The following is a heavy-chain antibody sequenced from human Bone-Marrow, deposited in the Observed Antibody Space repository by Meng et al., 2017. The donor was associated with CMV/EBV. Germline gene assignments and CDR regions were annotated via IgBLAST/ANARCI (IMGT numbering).Heavy chain of an antibody. CDR3: ARDPRNSIFGVLDV. V-gene: IGHV3-30*04. CDR2: ISYDGSNK. CDR1: GFTFSSYA. J-gene: IGHJ6*02. D-gene: IGHD3-3*01. Sequence: GGSLRLSCAASGFTFSSYAMHWVRQAPGKGLEWVAVISYDGSNKYYADSVKGRFTISRDNSKNTLFLQMNSLRADDSAVYYCARDPRNSIFGVLDVWGQGTTVTVSS.